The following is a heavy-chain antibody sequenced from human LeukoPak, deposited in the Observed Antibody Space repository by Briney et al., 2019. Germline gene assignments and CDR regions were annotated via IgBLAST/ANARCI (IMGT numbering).Heavy chain of an antibody. Sequence: SETLSLTCTVSGGSISSSSYYWGWIRQPPGKGLEWIGSIYYSGSTYYNPSLKSRVTISVDTSKNQFSLKLSSVTAADTAVYYCARDPDPCITMVRGVIKGCPYGMDVWGQGTTVTVSS. V-gene: IGHV4-39*07. J-gene: IGHJ6*02. D-gene: IGHD3-10*01. CDR1: GGSISSSSYY. CDR2: IYYSGST. CDR3: ARDPDPCITMVRGVIKGCPYGMDV.